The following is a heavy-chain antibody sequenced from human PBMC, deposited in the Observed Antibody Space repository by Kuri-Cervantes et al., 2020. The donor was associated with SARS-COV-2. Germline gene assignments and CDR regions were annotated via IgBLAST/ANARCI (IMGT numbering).Heavy chain of an antibody. Sequence: SETLSLTCAVYGGSFSGYYWSWIRQPPGKGLEWIGEINHSGSTNYNPSLKSRVTISVDTSKNQFSLKLSSVTAADTAVYYCARGRPSYYGSGSYLTWFDPWGQGTLVTVSS. J-gene: IGHJ5*02. CDR3: ARGRPSYYGSGSYLTWFDP. V-gene: IGHV4-34*01. D-gene: IGHD3-10*01. CDR1: GGSFSGYY. CDR2: INHSGST.